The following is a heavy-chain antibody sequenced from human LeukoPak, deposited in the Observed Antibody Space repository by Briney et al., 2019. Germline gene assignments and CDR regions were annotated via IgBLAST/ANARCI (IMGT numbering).Heavy chain of an antibody. Sequence: GGSLRLSCTASGFAMSWVRHAPGQGLVWVSRIKGDGISTNYADSVKGRFTISRDIAKNTLYLQMNSLRAEDTGVYYCAKDHYWSIDYWGRGTLVTVSS. CDR3: AKDHYWSIDY. J-gene: IGHJ4*02. V-gene: IGHV3-74*01. CDR1: GFAMS. D-gene: IGHD3-3*01. CDR2: IKGDGIST.